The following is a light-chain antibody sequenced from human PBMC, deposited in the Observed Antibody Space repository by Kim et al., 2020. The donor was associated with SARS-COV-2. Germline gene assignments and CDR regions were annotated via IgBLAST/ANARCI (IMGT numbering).Light chain of an antibody. CDR3: NSRDSSGNHLV. V-gene: IGLV3-19*01. Sequence: SSELTQDPAVSVALGQTVRITCQGDSLRNYYASWYQQQPGQAPVLVLFGKNNRPSGISDRFSGSKSGNTASLTITGAQAEDEADYYCNSRDSSGNHLVFGGGTKL. CDR1: SLRNYY. J-gene: IGLJ3*02. CDR2: GKN.